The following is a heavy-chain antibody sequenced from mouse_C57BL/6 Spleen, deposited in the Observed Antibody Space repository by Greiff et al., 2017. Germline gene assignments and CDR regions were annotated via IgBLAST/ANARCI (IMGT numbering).Heavy chain of an antibody. CDR3: ARQPYYVDYFDY. J-gene: IGHJ2*01. V-gene: IGHV1-64*01. CDR1: GYTFTSYW. Sequence: QVQLQQPGAELVKPGASVKLSCKASGYTFTSYWMHWVKQRPGQGLEWIGMIHPNSGSTNYNEKFKSKATLTVDKSSSTAYMQLSSLTSEDSAVYYCARQPYYVDYFDYWGQGTTLTVSS. CDR2: IHPNSGST. D-gene: IGHD2-10*01.